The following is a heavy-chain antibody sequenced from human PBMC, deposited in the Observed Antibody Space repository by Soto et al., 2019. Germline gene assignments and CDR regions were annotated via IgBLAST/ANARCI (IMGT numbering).Heavy chain of an antibody. CDR3: VRAPATVTLYLDY. Sequence: PGGTPRLSSAASGVAFSGDGMHWVRQAPGKGLEWVALIWYDGSKTYHADSVKGRFAISRDDSKSTLFLQMSSLRIDDTALFYCVRAPATVTLYLDYWRPVALV. CDR1: GVAFSGDG. D-gene: IGHD4-17*01. J-gene: IGHJ4*02. CDR2: IWYDGSKT. V-gene: IGHV3-33*01.